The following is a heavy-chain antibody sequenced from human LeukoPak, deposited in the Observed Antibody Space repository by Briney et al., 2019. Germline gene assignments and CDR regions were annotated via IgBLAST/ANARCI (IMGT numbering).Heavy chain of an antibody. CDR2: IDHRGDT. D-gene: IGHD5-24*01. Sequence: SETLSLTCAVYGGSFSRYYWSWIRQSPGKGLEWIAEIDHRGDTNYNPSVKSRVTISVDTSKNQFSLKVRSASAADTAVYYCARGATISETGYFDFWGQGTPVTVSS. V-gene: IGHV4-34*01. CDR1: GGSFSRYY. J-gene: IGHJ4*03. CDR3: ARGATISETGYFDF.